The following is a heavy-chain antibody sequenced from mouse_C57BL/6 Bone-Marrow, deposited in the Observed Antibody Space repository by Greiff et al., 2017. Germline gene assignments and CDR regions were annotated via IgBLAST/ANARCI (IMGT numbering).Heavy chain of an antibody. CDR1: GYTFTGYW. V-gene: IGHV1-9*01. CDR3: ASYDSSYEAMDY. Sequence: VQLLQSGAELMKPGASVKLSCKATGYTFTGYWIEWVKQRPGHGLEWIGEILPGGGSTNYNEKFKGKATFTADTSSNTAYMQLSSLTTEDSAIYYCASYDSSYEAMDYWGQGTSVTVSA. J-gene: IGHJ4*01. CDR2: ILPGGGST. D-gene: IGHD1-1*01.